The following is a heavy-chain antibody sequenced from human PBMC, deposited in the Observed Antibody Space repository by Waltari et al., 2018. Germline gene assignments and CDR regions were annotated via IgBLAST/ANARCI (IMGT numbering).Heavy chain of an antibody. CDR3: ARLSTATVVTGGGAFDI. D-gene: IGHD7-27*01. CDR1: GGSISSHY. Sequence: QVQLQESGPGLVKPSETLSLTCTVSGGSISSHYWSWIRQPPGKGLEWIGYIYYSGSTNYNPSLKSRVTISVDTSKNQFSLKLSSVTAADTAVYYCARLSTATVVTGGGAFDIWGQGTMVTVSS. J-gene: IGHJ3*02. V-gene: IGHV4-59*11. CDR2: IYYSGST.